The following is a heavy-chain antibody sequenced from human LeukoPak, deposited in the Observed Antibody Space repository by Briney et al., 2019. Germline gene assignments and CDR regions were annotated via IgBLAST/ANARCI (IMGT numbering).Heavy chain of an antibody. CDR3: AKSVSRLGELSSTFDY. Sequence: GGSLRLSCAASGFTFSSYGMHWVRQAPGKGLEWVAVISYDGSNKYYADSVKGRFTISRDNSKNTLYLQMNSLRAEDTAVYYCAKSVSRLGELSSTFDYWGQGTLATVSS. CDR2: ISYDGSNK. D-gene: IGHD3-16*02. J-gene: IGHJ4*02. CDR1: GFTFSSYG. V-gene: IGHV3-30*18.